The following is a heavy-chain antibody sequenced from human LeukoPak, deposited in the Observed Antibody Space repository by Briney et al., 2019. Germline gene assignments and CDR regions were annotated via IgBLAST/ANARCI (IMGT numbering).Heavy chain of an antibody. CDR2: VYYSGST. V-gene: IGHV4-59*12. Sequence: SETLSLTCTVSGGSISTYYWSWIRQPPGKGLEWIGYVYYSGSTNYNPSLKSRVTISVDTSKNQFSLKLSSVTAADTAVYYCARVQKLRWVSHAFDIWGQGTMVTVSS. J-gene: IGHJ3*02. D-gene: IGHD4-23*01. CDR1: GGSISTYY. CDR3: ARVQKLRWVSHAFDI.